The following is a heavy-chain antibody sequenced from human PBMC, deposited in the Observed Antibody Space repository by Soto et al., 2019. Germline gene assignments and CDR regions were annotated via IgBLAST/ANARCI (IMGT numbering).Heavy chain of an antibody. CDR1: GFTFNNYA. Sequence: GGSLRLSCAASGFTFNNYAMSWVRQAPGKGLEWVSAISGSGGGTYSADSVKGRFTISRDNSKNTQYLQMNSLRAEDTAVYYCAKGSGGSRPYYFDYWGQGILVTVST. V-gene: IGHV3-23*01. CDR2: ISGSGGGT. D-gene: IGHD2-15*01. J-gene: IGHJ4*02. CDR3: AKGSGGSRPYYFDY.